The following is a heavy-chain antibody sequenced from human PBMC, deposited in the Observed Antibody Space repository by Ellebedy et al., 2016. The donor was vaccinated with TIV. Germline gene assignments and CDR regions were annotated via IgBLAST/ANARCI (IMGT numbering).Heavy chain of an antibody. CDR3: ARGPYGYATH. D-gene: IGHD5-18*01. CDR1: GYTFTDYY. J-gene: IGHJ4*02. CDR2: VNPNSCAT. V-gene: IGHV1-2*02. Sequence: AASVKVSCKASGYTFTDYYMHWVRQLPGQGLECMGWVNPNSCATHYSQKFQGRVTMTRDTSISTAYMELSSLRSDDTAVYYCARGPYGYATHWGQGALVTVSS.